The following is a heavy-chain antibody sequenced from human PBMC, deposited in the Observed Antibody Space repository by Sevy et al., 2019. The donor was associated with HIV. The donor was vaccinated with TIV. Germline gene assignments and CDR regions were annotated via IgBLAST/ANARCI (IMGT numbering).Heavy chain of an antibody. CDR3: ASQPGYRSTYYGFSLSRTFDS. Sequence: SETQSLTCSVSGGSITSNNYYWGWIRQPPGKGLEWIGSIYHSGNTYYNPSLKSRVTVSVDTSRSHFSLKETSVAASDTAVYFCASQPGYRSTYYGFSLSRTFDSWGPGTLVTVSS. CDR1: GGSITSNNYY. J-gene: IGHJ4*02. D-gene: IGHD6-19*01. V-gene: IGHV4-39*01. CDR2: IYHSGNT.